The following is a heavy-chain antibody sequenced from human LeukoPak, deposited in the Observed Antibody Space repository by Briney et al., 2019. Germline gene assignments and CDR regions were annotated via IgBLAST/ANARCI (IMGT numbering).Heavy chain of an antibody. J-gene: IGHJ4*02. D-gene: IGHD5-24*01. CDR2: VYTSGNT. Sequence: SQTPSLTCTVSGGSINSGDYYWSWIRQPAGKGLEWIGRVYTSGNTLYNPSLKSRVAISIDRSKNQFSLKLTSVTAADTALYHCARGGTIFTFFDYWGQGIVVTVSS. V-gene: IGHV4-61*02. CDR1: GGSINSGDYY. CDR3: ARGGTIFTFFDY.